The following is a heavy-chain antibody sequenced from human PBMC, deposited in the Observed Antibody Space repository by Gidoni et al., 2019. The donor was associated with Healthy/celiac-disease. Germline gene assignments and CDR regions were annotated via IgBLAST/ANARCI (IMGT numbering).Heavy chain of an antibody. CDR2: ISYDGSNK. J-gene: IGHJ4*02. CDR1: GFTFSSYG. V-gene: IGHV3-30*18. CDR3: AKDQGY. Sequence: QVQLVESGGGVVQPGRSRRLSCAASGFTFSSYGMPWVRQAPGKGLEWVAVISYDGSNKYYADSVTGRFTISRDNSKNTLYLQMNSLRAEDTAVYYCAKDQGYWGQGTLVTVSS.